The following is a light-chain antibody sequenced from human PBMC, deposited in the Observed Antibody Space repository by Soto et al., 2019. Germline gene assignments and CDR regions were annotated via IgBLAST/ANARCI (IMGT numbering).Light chain of an antibody. CDR1: QSVSRY. J-gene: IGKJ5*01. V-gene: IGKV3-11*01. CDR2: DTS. Sequence: EIVWPQYQATLSLSPGDRATVSCRASQSVSRYLGWYQQTPGQAPRLLIFDTSNRATGIPARFSGSGSGTDFTLTISSLEPEDFAVYYCQQISNWPPSIPFGQGTRPAI. CDR3: QQISNWPPSIP.